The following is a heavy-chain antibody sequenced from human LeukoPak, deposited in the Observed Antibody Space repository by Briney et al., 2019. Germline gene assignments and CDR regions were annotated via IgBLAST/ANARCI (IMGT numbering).Heavy chain of an antibody. D-gene: IGHD3-10*01. V-gene: IGHV4-39*07. Sequence: SETLSLTCTISGGSINTSSSHWGWIRQPPGKGLEWIGTIYHSGNTYYSPSLKSRVTMSVDMSKNQFSLKLSSVSAADTAIYYCARDPDGSGAGYWGQGTQVTVSS. CDR3: ARDPDGSGAGY. CDR2: IYHSGNT. CDR1: GGSINTSSSH. J-gene: IGHJ4*02.